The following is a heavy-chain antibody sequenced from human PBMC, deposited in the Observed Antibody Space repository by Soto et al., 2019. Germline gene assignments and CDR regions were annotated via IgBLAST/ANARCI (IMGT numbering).Heavy chain of an antibody. CDR3: VRARGNSYGYFDY. J-gene: IGHJ4*02. Sequence: GGSLRLSCTASGFTFSNGAMSWVRQAPGKGLEWVSAITRTDSTSYADSVKGRFTISRDNAKNTLYLQMNSLRDDDTSVFYCVRARGNSYGYFDYWGQGVLVTVSS. D-gene: IGHD3-10*01. V-gene: IGHV3-23*01. CDR2: ITRTDST. CDR1: GFTFSNGA.